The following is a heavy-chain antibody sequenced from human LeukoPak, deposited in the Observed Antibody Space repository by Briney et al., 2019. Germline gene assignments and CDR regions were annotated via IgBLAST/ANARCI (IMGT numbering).Heavy chain of an antibody. CDR1: GFTFSSHT. CDR3: ARVQTTSVYYYGMDV. J-gene: IGHJ6*02. V-gene: IGHV3-23*01. Sequence: AGGSLRLSCAASGFTFSSHTMTWVRQAPGRGLEWVSSISSSGGTTYYADSVKGRFTSSRDNSKNTLYLQMNSLRAEDTAVYYCARVQTTSVYYYGMDVWGQGTTVTVSS. CDR2: ISSSGGTT. D-gene: IGHD4-17*01.